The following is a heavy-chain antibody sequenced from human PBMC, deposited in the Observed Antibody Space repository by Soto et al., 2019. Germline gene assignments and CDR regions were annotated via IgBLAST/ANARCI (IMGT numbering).Heavy chain of an antibody. CDR2: ISYDGSNK. CDR3: AKDGPVVGTTDVDY. D-gene: IGHD1-26*01. V-gene: IGHV3-30*18. Sequence: QVQLVESGGGVVRPGTSLRLSCAASGFIFSSYGIHWVRLAPGKGLEWVAVISYDGSNKYYADSVKGRFTISRDNSKNTLYLHMNNLRAEDTAVYYCAKDGPVVGTTDVDYWGQGTLVTVSS. CDR1: GFIFSSYG. J-gene: IGHJ4*02.